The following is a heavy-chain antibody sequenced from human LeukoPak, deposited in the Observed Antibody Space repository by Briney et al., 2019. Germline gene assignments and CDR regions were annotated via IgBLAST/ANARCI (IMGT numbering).Heavy chain of an antibody. CDR1: GGSVSNYY. D-gene: IGHD3-10*01. CDR2: IYYTGST. V-gene: IGHV4-59*02. Sequence: SETLSLTCTVSGGSVSNYYWSWIRQPPGKGLEWIGYIYYTGSTNYNPSLKSRVTISVGTSKNQFSLKLSSVTAADTAVYYCARPSRSISTAGAFDIWGQGTMVTVSS. CDR3: ARPSRSISTAGAFDI. J-gene: IGHJ3*02.